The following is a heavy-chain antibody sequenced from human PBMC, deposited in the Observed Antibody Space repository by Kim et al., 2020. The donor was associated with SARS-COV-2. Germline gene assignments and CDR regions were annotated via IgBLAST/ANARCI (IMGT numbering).Heavy chain of an antibody. CDR1: GGSFSGYY. V-gene: IGHV4-34*01. J-gene: IGHJ4*02. CDR2: INHSGST. Sequence: SETLSLTCAVYGGSFSGYYWSWIRQPPGKGLEYIGEINHSGSTNYNPSLKSRVTISVDTSKNQFSLKLSSVTAADTAVYYCARGEAGRGDFDYWGQGTLV. D-gene: IGHD6-19*01. CDR3: ARGEAGRGDFDY.